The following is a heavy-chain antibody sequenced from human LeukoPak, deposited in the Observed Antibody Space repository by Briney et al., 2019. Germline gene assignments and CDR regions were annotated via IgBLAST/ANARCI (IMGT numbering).Heavy chain of an antibody. V-gene: IGHV3-30*03. CDR2: ISDDGSIK. CDR3: AIPPEGHGTTVTIGDS. Sequence: PGRSLRLSCVASGFTFSKSGMHWVRRTPSKGLEWVAVISDDGSIKYYADSVKGRFTISRDNSKNTVFLQMNSLRPEDTAVYYCAIPPEGHGTTVTIGDSWGQGTLVTVSS. J-gene: IGHJ5*02. D-gene: IGHD4-17*01. CDR1: GFTFSKSG.